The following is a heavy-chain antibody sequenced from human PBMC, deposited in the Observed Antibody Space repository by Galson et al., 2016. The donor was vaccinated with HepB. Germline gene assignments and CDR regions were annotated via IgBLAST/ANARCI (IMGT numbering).Heavy chain of an antibody. CDR1: GSTFGDYP. D-gene: IGHD2/OR15-2a*01. Sequence: SLRLSCAASGSTFGDYPMSWFRQAPGRGLEWVAYIRTQTYGATTDYGASVQGRFTISRDDSKSVAYLQMNSLKTEDTAVYYCARAFRIVGDAFDIWGQGTMVTVSS. V-gene: IGHV3-49*03. J-gene: IGHJ3*02. CDR2: IRTQTYGATT. CDR3: ARAFRIVGDAFDI.